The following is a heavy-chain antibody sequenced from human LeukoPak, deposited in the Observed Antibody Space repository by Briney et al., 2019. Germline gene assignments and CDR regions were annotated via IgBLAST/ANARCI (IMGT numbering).Heavy chain of an antibody. Sequence: SETLSLTCAVYGGSFSGHFWTWVRQPPGRGLEWIGEINDSGNTNYNPSLKSRVTLSVDTSKNQFSLKLNTVTAADTAVYYCARQSSGYYYGNTDYWGQGTLVTVSS. CDR1: GGSFSGHF. CDR2: INDSGNT. D-gene: IGHD3-22*01. V-gene: IGHV4-34*01. J-gene: IGHJ4*02. CDR3: ARQSSGYYYGNTDY.